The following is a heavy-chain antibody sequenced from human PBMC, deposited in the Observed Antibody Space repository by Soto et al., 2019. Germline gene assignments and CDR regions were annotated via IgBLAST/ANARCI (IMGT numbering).Heavy chain of an antibody. CDR3: ARDFYSGYDNDY. CDR2: ISGYNGKT. J-gene: IGHJ4*02. D-gene: IGHD5-12*01. CDR1: GYTFTSYG. V-gene: IGHV1-18*01. Sequence: ASVNVSCKASGYTFTSYGISWVRQAPGQGLEWMGWISGYNGKTNYAQKVQDRVTMTTDTSTSTAYMELRSLRSDDTVVYYCARDFYSGYDNDYWGQGTLVTVSS.